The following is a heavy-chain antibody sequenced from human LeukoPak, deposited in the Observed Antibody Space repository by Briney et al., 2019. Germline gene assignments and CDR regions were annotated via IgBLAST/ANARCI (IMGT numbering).Heavy chain of an antibody. CDR2: IIASGGAT. CDR1: GFTFSSYP. V-gene: IGHV3-23*01. J-gene: IGHJ4*01. CDR3: ARPISGSNGISNY. Sequence: GRSLRLSRAASGFTFSSYPMTWVRQAPGKGLEWVSSIIASGGATYYADSVKGRFSISRDNSRNTLYLQMNSLRTDDTAIYYCARPISGSNGISNYWGHGTLVTVSS. D-gene: IGHD2-8*01.